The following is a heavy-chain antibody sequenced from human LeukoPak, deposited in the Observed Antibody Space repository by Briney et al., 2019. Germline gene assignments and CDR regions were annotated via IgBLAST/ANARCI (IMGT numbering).Heavy chain of an antibody. CDR1: GFIFSSYW. J-gene: IGHJ3*02. CDR3: ASSRRRDAFNI. CDR2: INHSGST. D-gene: IGHD2-2*01. Sequence: GSLRLSCAASGFIFSSYWMAWIRQPPGKGLEWIGEINHSGSTNYNPSLKSRVTISVDTSKNQFSLKLSSVTAADTAVYYCASSRRRDAFNIWGQGTMVTVSS. V-gene: IGHV4-34*01.